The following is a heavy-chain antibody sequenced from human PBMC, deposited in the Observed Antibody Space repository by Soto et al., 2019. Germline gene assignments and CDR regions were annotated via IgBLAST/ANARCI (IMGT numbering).Heavy chain of an antibody. CDR2: IIPIFGTA. D-gene: IGHD5-18*01. Sequence: QVQLVQSGAEVKKPGSSVKVSCKASGGTFSSYAISWVRQAPGQGLEWMGGIIPIFGTANYAQKFQGRVTITADESLSTAYMELSSLRSEDTAVYYCARCGYSYGFPHNWFDPWGQGTLVTVSS. J-gene: IGHJ5*02. CDR1: GGTFSSYA. CDR3: ARCGYSYGFPHNWFDP. V-gene: IGHV1-69*01.